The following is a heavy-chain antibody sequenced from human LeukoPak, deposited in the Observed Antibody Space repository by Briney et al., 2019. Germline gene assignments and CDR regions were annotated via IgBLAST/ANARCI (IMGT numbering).Heavy chain of an antibody. CDR2: ISSSSSYI. CDR3: ARDLLALDSPNWFDP. CDR1: GFTFSSYS. J-gene: IGHJ5*02. V-gene: IGHV3-21*01. Sequence: GGSLRLSCAASGFTFSSYSMNWVRQAPGKGLEWVSPISSSSSYIYYADSVKGRFTISRDNAKNSLYLQMNSLRAEDTAVYYCARDLLALDSPNWFDPWGQGTLVTVSS. D-gene: IGHD2-2*03.